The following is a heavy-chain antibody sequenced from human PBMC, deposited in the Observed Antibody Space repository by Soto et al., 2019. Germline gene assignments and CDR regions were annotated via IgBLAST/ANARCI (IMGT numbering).Heavy chain of an antibody. CDR3: ARSHSTGYDSSGADAFDI. J-gene: IGHJ3*02. D-gene: IGHD3-22*01. V-gene: IGHV2-26*01. CDR1: GFSLSNARMG. Sequence: QVTLKESGPVLVKPTETLTLTCTVSGFSLSNARMGVSWIRQPPGKALEWLAHIFSNDEKSYSTSLNSRLTTSKDTSNRPVVLTTTTMAPVDTATYYCARSHSTGYDSSGADAFDICGQGTMVTVSS. CDR2: IFSNDEK.